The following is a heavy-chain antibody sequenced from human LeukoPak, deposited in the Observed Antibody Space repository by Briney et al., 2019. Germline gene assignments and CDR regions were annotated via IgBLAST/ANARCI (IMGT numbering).Heavy chain of an antibody. CDR3: ASTPQSYYDYVWGSYRPYYFDY. CDR1: GSSISSSSYY. J-gene: IGHJ4*02. Sequence: PSETLSLTCTVTGSSISSSSYYLGWIRQPPGKGLEWIVSIYYSGSTYYNPSLKSRVTISVDTSKNQFSLKLSSVTAADTAVYYCASTPQSYYDYVWGSYRPYYFDYWGQGTLVTVSS. D-gene: IGHD3-16*02. V-gene: IGHV4-39*01. CDR2: IYYSGST.